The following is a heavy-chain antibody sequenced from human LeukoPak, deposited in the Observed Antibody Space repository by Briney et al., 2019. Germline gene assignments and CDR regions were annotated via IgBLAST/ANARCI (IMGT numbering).Heavy chain of an antibody. D-gene: IGHD3-10*01. Sequence: GASVKVSCKVAGYTLTELSIHWVRQAPGRGLEWMGGFDPEEGKTIYAEKFQGRVALTEDRSADTAYMELSSLRSDDTAVYYYATLKYYYGSGSSDYYYGMDVWGQGTTVTVSS. CDR1: GYTLTELS. V-gene: IGHV1-24*01. J-gene: IGHJ6*02. CDR3: ATLKYYYGSGSSDYYYGMDV. CDR2: FDPEEGKT.